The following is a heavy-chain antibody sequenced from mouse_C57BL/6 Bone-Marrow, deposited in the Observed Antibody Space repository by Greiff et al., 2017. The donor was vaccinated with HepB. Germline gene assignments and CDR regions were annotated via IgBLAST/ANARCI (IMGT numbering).Heavy chain of an antibody. CDR3: ARDAIYYYGSSPQGYAMDY. CDR2: IYWDDDK. Sequence: VTLKVSGPGILQSSQTLSLTCSFSGFSLSTSGMGVSWIRQPSGKGLEWLAHIYWDDDKRYNPSLKSRLTISKDTSRNQVFLKITSVDTADTATYYCARDAIYYYGSSPQGYAMDYWGQGTSVTVSS. V-gene: IGHV8-12*01. J-gene: IGHJ4*01. CDR1: GFSLSTSGMG. D-gene: IGHD1-1*01.